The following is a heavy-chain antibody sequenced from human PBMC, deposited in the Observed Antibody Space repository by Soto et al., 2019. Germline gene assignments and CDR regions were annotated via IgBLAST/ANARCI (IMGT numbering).Heavy chain of an antibody. V-gene: IGHV5-10-1*01. CDR3: ARLQAAAGDNDLTFDY. CDR2: IDPSDSYT. CDR1: GYSFTSYW. Sequence: EVQLVQSGAEVKKPGESLRISCKGSGYSFTSYWISWVRQMPGKGLEWVGRIDPSDSYTNYSPSFQGHVTISADKSISTAYLQWSSLKASDSAMFYCARLQAAAGDNDLTFDYWGQGTLVTVPS. J-gene: IGHJ4*02. D-gene: IGHD6-13*01.